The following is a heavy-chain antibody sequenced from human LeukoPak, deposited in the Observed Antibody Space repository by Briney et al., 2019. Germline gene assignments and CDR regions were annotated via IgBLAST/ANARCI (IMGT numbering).Heavy chain of an antibody. J-gene: IGHJ4*02. Sequence: PGGSLRLSCAASGFTFSSYGIHWVRQAPGKGLEWVALTSYDGTDTYYADSVKGRFTISRDNSKNTLYLQMNSLRAEDTAVYYCARETYYYDSSGYYDYWGQGTLVPVSS. D-gene: IGHD3-22*01. V-gene: IGHV3-30*03. CDR3: ARETYYYDSSGYYDY. CDR1: GFTFSSYG. CDR2: TSYDGTDT.